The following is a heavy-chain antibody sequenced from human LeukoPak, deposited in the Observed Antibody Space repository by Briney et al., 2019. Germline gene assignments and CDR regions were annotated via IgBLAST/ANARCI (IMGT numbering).Heavy chain of an antibody. D-gene: IGHD6-13*01. CDR3: ASFIGDGDSSSGPAFDWYFDL. J-gene: IGHJ2*01. CDR1: GYTFTSYG. CDR2: ISAYNGNT. Sequence: ASVRVSCKASGYTFTSYGISGVRQAPGQGLEWMGWISAYNGNTNCAQKFQGRVTITTDESTSTAYMELSSLRSEDTAVSYCASFIGDGDSSSGPAFDWYFDLWGRGTLVTVSS. V-gene: IGHV1-18*01.